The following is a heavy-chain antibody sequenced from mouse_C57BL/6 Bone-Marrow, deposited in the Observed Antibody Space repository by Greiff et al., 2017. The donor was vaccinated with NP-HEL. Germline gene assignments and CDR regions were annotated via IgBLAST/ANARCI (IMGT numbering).Heavy chain of an antibody. Sequence: VQLKESGPGLVKPSQSLSLTCSVTGYSITSGYYWNWIRQFPGNKLEWMGYISYDGSNNYNPSLKNRISITRDTSKNQFFLKLNSVTTEDTATYYCASGDGPYYYAMDYWGQGTSVTVSS. CDR1: GYSITSGYY. CDR3: ASGDGPYYYAMDY. CDR2: ISYDGSN. J-gene: IGHJ4*01. V-gene: IGHV3-6*01. D-gene: IGHD2-3*01.